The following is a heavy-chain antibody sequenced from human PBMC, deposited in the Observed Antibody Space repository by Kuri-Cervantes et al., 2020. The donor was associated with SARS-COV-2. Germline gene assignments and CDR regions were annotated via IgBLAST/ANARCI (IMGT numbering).Heavy chain of an antibody. CDR2: INPNSGGT. CDR3: ARAVIDFWSGGRSGFSQSGLDY. Sequence: ASVKVSCKASGYTFTGYYMHWVRQAPGQGLEWMGWINPNSGGTNYAQKFQGRVTMTRDTSTTTVYMELRSLRSEDTAVYYRARAVIDFWSGGRSGFSQSGLDYWGQGTQVTVSS. D-gene: IGHD3-3*01. CDR1: GYTFTGYY. V-gene: IGHV1-2*02. J-gene: IGHJ4*02.